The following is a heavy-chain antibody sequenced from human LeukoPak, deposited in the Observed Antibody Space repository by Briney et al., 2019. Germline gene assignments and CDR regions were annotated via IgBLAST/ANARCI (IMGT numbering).Heavy chain of an antibody. CDR2: ISSSSSYT. D-gene: IGHD3-9*01. J-gene: IGHJ4*02. V-gene: IGHV3-11*06. Sequence: GGSLSLSCAASGFPFSDYYMSWIRQAPGKGLEWVSYISSSSSYTNYADSAKGRFTISRDNAKNSLYLQMNSLRAEDTAVYYCARAPGRYYDIDYWGQGTLVTVSS. CDR1: GFPFSDYY. CDR3: ARAPGRYYDIDY.